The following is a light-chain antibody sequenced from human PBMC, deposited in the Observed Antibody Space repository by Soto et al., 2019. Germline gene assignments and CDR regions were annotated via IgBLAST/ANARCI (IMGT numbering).Light chain of an antibody. CDR3: QQYDSQPRT. CDR2: GAS. CDR1: QSVSSEY. V-gene: IGKV3-20*01. J-gene: IGKJ1*01. Sequence: EIVLTQSPGTLSLSPGERATLSCRASQSVSSEYLAWYQQKPGQGPRPLMYGASNRATGIPDRFSGSGSGTDFTLTISRLEPEDLAVYYCQQYDSQPRTFGQGTKVEIK.